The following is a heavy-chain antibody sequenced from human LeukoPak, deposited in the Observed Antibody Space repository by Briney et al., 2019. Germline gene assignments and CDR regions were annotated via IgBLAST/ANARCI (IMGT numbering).Heavy chain of an antibody. CDR1: GYTLTELS. J-gene: IGHJ6*02. CDR3: AAVYYYYYGMDV. V-gene: IGHV1-24*01. CDR2: FDPEDGET. Sequence: ASVKVSCKVSGYTLTELSMHWVRQAPGKGLEWMGGFDPEDGETIYAQKFQGRVTMTEDTSTDTAYMELSSPRSEDTAVYYCAAVYYYYYGMDVWGQGTTVTVSS.